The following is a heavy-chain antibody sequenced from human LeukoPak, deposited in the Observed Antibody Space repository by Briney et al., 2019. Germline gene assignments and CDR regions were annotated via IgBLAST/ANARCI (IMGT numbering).Heavy chain of an antibody. Sequence: SETLSLTCTVSGGSISSYYWSWIRQPPGKGLEWIGYIYYSGSTNYNPSLKSRVTISVDTSKNQFSLKLSSVTAADTAVYYCARGSSPLGLYYYMDVWGKGTTVTVSS. CDR3: ARGSSPLGLYYYMDV. CDR2: IYYSGST. V-gene: IGHV4-59*01. CDR1: GGSISSYY. J-gene: IGHJ6*03.